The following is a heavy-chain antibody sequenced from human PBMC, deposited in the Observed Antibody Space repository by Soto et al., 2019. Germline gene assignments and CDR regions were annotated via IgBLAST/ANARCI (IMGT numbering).Heavy chain of an antibody. V-gene: IGHV3-64*01. Sequence: GESLKISCAASGFTFSSYAMHWVRQAPGKGLEYVSAISSNGGSTYYANSVKGRFTISRDNSKNTLYLQMGSLRAEDMAVYYCARDWGYYGSRNKNGNGSFDIWGQGTMVTVSS. CDR2: ISSNGGST. D-gene: IGHD3-10*01. CDR3: ARDWGYYGSRNKNGNGSFDI. CDR1: GFTFSSYA. J-gene: IGHJ3*02.